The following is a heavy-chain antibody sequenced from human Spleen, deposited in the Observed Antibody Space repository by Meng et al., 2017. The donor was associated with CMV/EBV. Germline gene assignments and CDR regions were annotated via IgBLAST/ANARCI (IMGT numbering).Heavy chain of an antibody. CDR3: ARTFYHSHEGGNYYSFYGVDV. CDR2: INPNSGGT. J-gene: IGHJ6*02. D-gene: IGHD2/OR15-2a*01. CDR1: GFSFSSYG. V-gene: IGHV1-2*02. Sequence: GESLKISCAASGFSFSSYGMHWVRQAPGQGLEWMGWINPNSGGTNYAQKFQGRVTMTRDTSISTAYMELSRLRSDDTAVYYCARTFYHSHEGGNYYSFYGVDVWGQGTTVTVSS.